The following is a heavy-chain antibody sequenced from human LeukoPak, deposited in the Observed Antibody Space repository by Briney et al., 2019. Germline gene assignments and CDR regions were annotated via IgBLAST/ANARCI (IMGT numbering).Heavy chain of an antibody. V-gene: IGHV3-74*01. CDR3: AREVYYGSGNGFDR. CDR2: IKSDGSST. Sequence: GGSLRLSCSAPGFTFSSYWMHWVRQVPGKGLVWVSRIKSDGSSTSYADSVKGRSTISGDNVKNMLYLHMNSLRVEDTAVYYCAREVYYGSGNGFDRWGQGTLVTVSS. D-gene: IGHD3-10*01. CDR1: GFTFSSYW. J-gene: IGHJ5*02.